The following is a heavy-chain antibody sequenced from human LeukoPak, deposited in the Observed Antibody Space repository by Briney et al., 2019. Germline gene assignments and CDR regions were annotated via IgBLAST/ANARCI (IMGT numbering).Heavy chain of an antibody. CDR2: ISGSGGST. D-gene: IGHD3-10*01. V-gene: IGHV3-23*01. CDR1: GFTFSSYG. Sequence: PGGTLRLSCAASGFTFSSYGMSWVRQAPGKGLEWVSAISGSGGSTYYADSVKGRFTISRDNSKNTLYLQMNSLRAEDTAVYHCAKVNSLLYYYGSGSYSFDYWGQGTLVTVSS. J-gene: IGHJ4*02. CDR3: AKVNSLLYYYGSGSYSFDY.